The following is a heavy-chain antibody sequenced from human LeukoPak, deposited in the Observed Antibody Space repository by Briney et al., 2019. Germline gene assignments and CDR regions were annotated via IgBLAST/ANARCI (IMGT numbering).Heavy chain of an antibody. CDR1: GFTFSTYA. V-gene: IGHV3-23*01. J-gene: IGHJ4*02. CDR2: IGAGGGGT. CDR3: ARDYGSSWYFDY. Sequence: PGGSLRLSCAASGFTFSTYAMSWVRQAPGKGLEWVSAIGAGGGGTYYADSVKGRFTISRDNSRNTLYLQMNSLRAEDTAVYYCARDYGSSWYFDYWGQGTLVTVSS. D-gene: IGHD6-13*01.